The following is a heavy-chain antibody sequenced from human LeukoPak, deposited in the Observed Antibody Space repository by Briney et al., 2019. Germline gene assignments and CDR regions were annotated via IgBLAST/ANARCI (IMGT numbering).Heavy chain of an antibody. CDR2: ISSSSSYI. V-gene: IGHV3-21*01. Sequence: GGSLRLSCAASGFTFSRYRMNWVRQAPGKGLEWVSSISSSSSYIYYADSVEGRFTISRDNAKKSLYLQMNSLRAEDTAVYYCARDREGHRYGYDYYMDVWGKGTTVTVSS. J-gene: IGHJ6*03. CDR3: ARDREGHRYGYDYYMDV. D-gene: IGHD5-18*01. CDR1: GFTFSRYR.